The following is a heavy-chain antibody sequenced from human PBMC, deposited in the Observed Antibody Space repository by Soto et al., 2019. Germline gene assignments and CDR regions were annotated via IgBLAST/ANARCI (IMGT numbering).Heavy chain of an antibody. CDR1: GFTFSNYA. CDR2: ISGSGGTT. V-gene: IGHV3-23*01. J-gene: IGHJ4*02. D-gene: IGHD3-3*01. Sequence: EVQLLESGGGLVQPGGSLRVSCAASGFTFSNYAMNWVRQAPGKGLEWVSAISGSGGTTYYADSVKGRFTISRDNSENTLYLQVNSLRVEDTAVYYCAKRSGDFWSGFLDFWGQGTLVTVSS. CDR3: AKRSGDFWSGFLDF.